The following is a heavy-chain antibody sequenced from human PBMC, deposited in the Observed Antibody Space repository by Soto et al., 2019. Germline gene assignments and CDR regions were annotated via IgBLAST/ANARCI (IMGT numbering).Heavy chain of an antibody. V-gene: IGHV1-2*02. CDR3: AREGLTGTSFDY. J-gene: IGHJ4*02. CDR1: GYTFTGYY. D-gene: IGHD1-7*01. Sequence: ASVKVSCKASGYTFTGYYMDWVRQAPGQGLEWMGGINPNSGGTNGAQKFQGRVTMTRDTSISTAYMELSRLRSDDTAVYYCAREGLTGTSFDYWGQGTLVTVSS. CDR2: INPNSGGT.